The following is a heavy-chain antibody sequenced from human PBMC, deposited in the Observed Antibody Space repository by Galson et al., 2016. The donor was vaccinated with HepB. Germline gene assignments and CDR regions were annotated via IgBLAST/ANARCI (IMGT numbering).Heavy chain of an antibody. Sequence: SVKVSCKASGYTFTDYYIHWVRQAPGQGLEWMGWINPNSGATDYAQEFQGWVTMTRDTSISAVFMELNRLRSDDTAVYYCARDMGDTALVRYNYYGMDVWGQGTTVTVSS. CDR3: ARDMGDTALVRYNYYGMDV. J-gene: IGHJ6*02. CDR2: INPNSGAT. V-gene: IGHV1-2*04. CDR1: GYTFTDYY. D-gene: IGHD5-18*01.